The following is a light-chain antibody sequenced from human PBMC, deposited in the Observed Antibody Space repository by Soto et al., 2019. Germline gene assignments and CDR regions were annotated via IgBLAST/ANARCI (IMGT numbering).Light chain of an antibody. J-gene: IGKJ5*01. V-gene: IGKV1-6*01. CDR3: LQNYSDTRT. CDR2: HXS. Sequence: IHMTQSPSSLSASLGDRVTMTXRASEGIRVDLGWYQQKQGXAPDXXXAHXSSLQTGGPSRFSGNGSDTDFSLTISSLHPEYFANYYCLQNYSDTRTFGQGTRLEIK. CDR1: EGIRVD.